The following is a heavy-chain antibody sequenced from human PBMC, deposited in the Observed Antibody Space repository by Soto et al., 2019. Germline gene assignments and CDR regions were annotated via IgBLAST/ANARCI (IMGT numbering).Heavy chain of an antibody. CDR3: VRDTAYCSGGTCYSSHDMDV. CDR1: GFTFSSYA. CDR2: ISYDGRNK. D-gene: IGHD2-15*01. Sequence: GGSLRLSCAASGFTFSSYAMHWVRQAPGKGLEWVAVISYDGRNKYYADSVKGRFTISRDNSKNTLYLEMNSLRVEDTAVYHCVRDTAYCSGGTCYSSHDMDVWGQGTTVTVS. J-gene: IGHJ6*02. V-gene: IGHV3-30*04.